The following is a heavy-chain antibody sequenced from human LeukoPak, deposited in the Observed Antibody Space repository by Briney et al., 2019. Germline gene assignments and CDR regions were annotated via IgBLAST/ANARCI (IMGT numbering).Heavy chain of an antibody. Sequence: SETLSLTCTVSGGSISSGGYYWSWIRQHPGKGLEWFGYIYYSGSTYYNPSLKSRVTISVDTSKNQFSLKLSSVTAADTAVYYCARDSGRDGYSFDYWGQGTLVTVSS. CDR1: GGSISSGGYY. CDR3: ARDSGRDGYSFDY. J-gene: IGHJ4*02. V-gene: IGHV4-31*03. CDR2: IYYSGST. D-gene: IGHD5-24*01.